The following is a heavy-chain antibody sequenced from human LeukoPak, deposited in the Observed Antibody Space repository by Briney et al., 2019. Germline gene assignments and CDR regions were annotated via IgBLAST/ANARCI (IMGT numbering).Heavy chain of an antibody. Sequence: GGSLRLSCAASGFTFSSSAMSWVRQAPGKGLEWVSAISGSGGNTYYADSVKGRFTISRDSSKDTLYLQMNSLRAEDTAVYYCAKVDQWPSDYWGQGTLVTVSS. CDR3: AKVDQWPSDY. CDR2: ISGSGGNT. V-gene: IGHV3-23*01. J-gene: IGHJ4*02. CDR1: GFTFSSSA. D-gene: IGHD6-19*01.